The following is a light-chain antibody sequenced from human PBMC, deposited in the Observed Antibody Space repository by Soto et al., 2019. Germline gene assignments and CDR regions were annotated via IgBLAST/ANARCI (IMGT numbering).Light chain of an antibody. CDR3: QQYNNWPPWT. CDR1: QSVSSN. J-gene: IGKJ1*01. Sequence: EVVMTQSPTTLSVSPGERATLSCRASQSVSSNLAWYQQKPGQAPRLLIYGASTRATGIPARCSGSGSGTEFTLTISSLQSEDFALYYCQQYNNWPPWTFGQGTKVEIK. V-gene: IGKV3-15*01. CDR2: GAS.